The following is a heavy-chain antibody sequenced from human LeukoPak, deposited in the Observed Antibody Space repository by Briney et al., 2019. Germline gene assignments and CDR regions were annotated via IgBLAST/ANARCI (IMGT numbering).Heavy chain of an antibody. V-gene: IGHV3-9*01. CDR3: AKGLVYTSGYYSSPLDY. CDR1: GFTFDDYA. CDR2: ISWHSGSI. J-gene: IGHJ4*02. Sequence: PGGSLRLSCAASGFTFDDYAVHWVRQAPGKGLEWVSGISWHSGSIGYADSVKGRFTISRDNAKNSLYLQMNSLRADDTALYYCAKGLVYTSGYYSSPLDYWGQGTLATVSS. D-gene: IGHD3-22*01.